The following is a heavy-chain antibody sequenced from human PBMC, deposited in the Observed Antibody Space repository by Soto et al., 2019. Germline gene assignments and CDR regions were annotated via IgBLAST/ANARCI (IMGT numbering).Heavy chain of an antibody. CDR3: ARSTYCTNGVCHFAFDI. J-gene: IGHJ3*02. CDR1: GYTFTSYG. Sequence: ASVKVSCKASGYTFTSYGISWVRQAPGQGLEWMGWISAYNGNTNYAQKLQGRVTMTTDTSTSTAYMELRSLRSDDTAVYYCARSTYCTNGVCHFAFDIWAQGTMVTV. CDR2: ISAYNGNT. V-gene: IGHV1-18*01. D-gene: IGHD2-8*01.